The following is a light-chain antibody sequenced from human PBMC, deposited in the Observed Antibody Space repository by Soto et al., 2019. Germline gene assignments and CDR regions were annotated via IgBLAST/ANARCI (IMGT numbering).Light chain of an antibody. Sequence: EIVLTQSPATLSLSPGERATLSCRASQSVSSYLAWYQQKPGQAPRLLIYDASNMATGIPARFSGSGSGTDFTLTISSLEPEDFAVYYCQQRSNWPALTFGEGTKVEIK. CDR2: DAS. CDR3: QQRSNWPALT. V-gene: IGKV3-11*01. CDR1: QSVSSY. J-gene: IGKJ4*02.